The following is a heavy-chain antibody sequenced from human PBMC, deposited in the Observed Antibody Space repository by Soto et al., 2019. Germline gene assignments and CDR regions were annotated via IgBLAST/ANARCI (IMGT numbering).Heavy chain of an antibody. CDR2: IWHDGNNK. D-gene: IGHD1-26*01. CDR3: ASDLVGASDSYGLDV. Sequence: GGSLRLSCAASGFTFSNYGMHWVRQAPGKGLEWVAIIWHDGNNKYYADSVRGRFIISRDNSKSRLYLQMNSLRAEDTAVYYCASDLVGASDSYGLDVWGQGTPVTVSS. V-gene: IGHV3-33*01. J-gene: IGHJ6*02. CDR1: GFTFSNYG.